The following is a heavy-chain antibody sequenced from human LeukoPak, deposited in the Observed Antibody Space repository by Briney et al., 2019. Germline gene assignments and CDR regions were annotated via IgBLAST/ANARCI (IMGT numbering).Heavy chain of an antibody. Sequence: GGSLRLSCAASGFTVSSSYMNWVRQAPGKGLEWVSVIYSGGTTYHADSVKGRFTISRDNSKNTLYLQMNSLRAEDTAVYYCAKPLWFGSPSAIDKGDYWGQGTLVTVSS. V-gene: IGHV3-53*05. J-gene: IGHJ4*02. CDR3: AKPLWFGSPSAIDKGDY. D-gene: IGHD3-10*01. CDR1: GFTVSSSY. CDR2: IYSGGTT.